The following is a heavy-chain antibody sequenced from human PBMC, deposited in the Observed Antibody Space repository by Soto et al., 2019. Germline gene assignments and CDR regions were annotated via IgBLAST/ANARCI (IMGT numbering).Heavy chain of an antibody. CDR2: IAPNSGGT. D-gene: IGHD6-19*01. CDR3: ARGCHRHSSGEDY. J-gene: IGHJ4*02. V-gene: IGHV1-2*02. CDR1: VYTLTGCY. Sequence: GSSVKVSCKASVYTLTGCYMQWVRQAPGQRLEWMGWIAPNSGGTNYAQKFQGRVTMTRDTSISTAYMGLSRLRSDDTAVYYCARGCHRHSSGEDYWGQGTLVSVSA.